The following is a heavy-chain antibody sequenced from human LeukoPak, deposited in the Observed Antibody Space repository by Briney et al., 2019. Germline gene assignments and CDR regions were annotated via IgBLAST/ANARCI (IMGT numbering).Heavy chain of an antibody. J-gene: IGHJ4*02. CDR1: GFTFSTYA. CDR2: ITGSGDGT. V-gene: IGHV3-23*01. Sequence: GGSLRLSCAASGFTFSTYAMTWVRQAPGKGLEWVSSITGSGDGTSAADSVKGRFTISRDNSKNTLHLQMNSLRVEDTAVYYCAKAGLVRGGALDSWGQGTLVTVSS. CDR3: AKAGLVRGGALDS. D-gene: IGHD4/OR15-4a*01.